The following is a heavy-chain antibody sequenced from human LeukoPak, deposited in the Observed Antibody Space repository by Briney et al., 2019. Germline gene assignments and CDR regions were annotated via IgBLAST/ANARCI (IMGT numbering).Heavy chain of an antibody. D-gene: IGHD2-15*01. CDR3: AREAAQYYGMDV. J-gene: IGHJ6*02. Sequence: GGSLRLSCAASGFTFSSYSMNWVRQTPGKGLEWVSYIGSRSGITYYADSVKGRFTISRDNAKNSLFLQMNSLRAEDTAVYFCAREAAQYYGMDVWGQGTTVTVSS. CDR1: GFTFSSYS. V-gene: IGHV3-48*04. CDR2: IGSRSGIT.